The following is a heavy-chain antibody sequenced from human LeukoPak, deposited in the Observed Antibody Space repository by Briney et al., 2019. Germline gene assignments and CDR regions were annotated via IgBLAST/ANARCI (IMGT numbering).Heavy chain of an antibody. CDR2: ISGYTVNT. V-gene: IGHV1-18*01. Sequence: GASVKVSWKASGYTFTSYGISCVGQAPGKGLEWMGWISGYTVNTNFAQKLQGRVTMTTDTSTSTAYMELRSLRSDDTAVYYCARDLSYYYGSGSYGWKGYIDYWGQGTLVTVSS. CDR1: GYTFTSYG. J-gene: IGHJ4*02. D-gene: IGHD3-10*01. CDR3: ARDLSYYYGSGSYGWKGYIDY.